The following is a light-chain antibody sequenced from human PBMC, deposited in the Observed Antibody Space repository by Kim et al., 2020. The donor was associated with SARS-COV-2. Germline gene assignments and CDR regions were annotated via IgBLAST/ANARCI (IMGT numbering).Light chain of an antibody. Sequence: SVPPGQTASITCSGDKLGDKYPCWYQQTPGQSPVLVVYQASKRPSGIPERFSGSNSGNPATLTISGTQAMDEADYYCQAWDSSTVLFGGGTQLTVL. CDR2: QAS. CDR1: KLGDKY. J-gene: IGLJ3*02. V-gene: IGLV3-1*01. CDR3: QAWDSSTVL.